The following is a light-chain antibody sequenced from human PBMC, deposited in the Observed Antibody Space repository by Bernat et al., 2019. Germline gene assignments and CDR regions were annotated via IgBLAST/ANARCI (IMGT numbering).Light chain of an antibody. V-gene: IGLV3-25*03. Sequence: SYELTQPPSVSVSPGQTARITCSGDALPNQCSFWYQQKPGRAPVVVIYKDTERPSGIPERFSGSSSGTTVTLTISGVQAEDGADYYCQSADSSGTWVFGGGTKLTVL. CDR1: ALPNQC. CDR3: QSADSSGTWV. CDR2: KDT. J-gene: IGLJ3*02.